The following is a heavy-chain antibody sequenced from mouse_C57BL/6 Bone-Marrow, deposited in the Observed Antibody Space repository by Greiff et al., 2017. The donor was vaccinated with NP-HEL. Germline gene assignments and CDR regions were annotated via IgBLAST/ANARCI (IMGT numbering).Heavy chain of an antibody. J-gene: IGHJ2*01. Sequence: EVQLQQSGAELVRPGASVKLSCTASGFNIKDYYMHWVKQRPEQGLEWIGRIDPEDGDTEYAPKFQGKATMTADTSSNTAYLQLSSLTSEATAVYSCTTEGYGSSFYCCWGQGTTLTVSS. V-gene: IGHV14-1*01. D-gene: IGHD1-1*01. CDR3: TTEGYGSSFYCC. CDR2: IDPEDGDT. CDR1: GFNIKDYY.